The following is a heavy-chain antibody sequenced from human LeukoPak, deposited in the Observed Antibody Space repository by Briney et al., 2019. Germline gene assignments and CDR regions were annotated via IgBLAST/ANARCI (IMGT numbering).Heavy chain of an antibody. Sequence: PGGSLRLSCAASGLTFSSYSMNWVRQAPGKGLEWVSSISSSSSYIYYADSVKGRFTISRDNAKNSLYLQMNSLRAEDTAVYYCARDKDSSSWYQDYWGQGTLVTVSS. CDR3: ARDKDSSSWYQDY. J-gene: IGHJ4*02. CDR2: ISSSSSYI. D-gene: IGHD6-13*01. V-gene: IGHV3-21*01. CDR1: GLTFSSYS.